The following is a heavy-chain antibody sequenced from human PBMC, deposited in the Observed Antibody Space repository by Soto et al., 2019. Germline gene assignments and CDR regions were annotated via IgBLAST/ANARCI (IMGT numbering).Heavy chain of an antibody. CDR1: GGSISGGGYY. D-gene: IGHD6-6*01. V-gene: IGHV4-31*03. Sequence: SETLSLTCTVSGGSISGGGYYWSWIRQHPGKGLEWIGYIYYSGSTYYNPSLKSRVTISVDTSKNQFSLKLSSVTAADTAVYYCATAPSIARPGSDAFDIWGQGTMVTVS. CDR3: ATAPSIARPGSDAFDI. J-gene: IGHJ3*02. CDR2: IYYSGST.